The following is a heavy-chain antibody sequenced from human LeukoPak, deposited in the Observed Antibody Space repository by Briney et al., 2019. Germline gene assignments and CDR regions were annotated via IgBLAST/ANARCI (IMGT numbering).Heavy chain of an antibody. D-gene: IGHD2-15*01. J-gene: IGHJ4*02. CDR1: GYTFTGYY. CDR2: INPNSGGT. CDR3: ARDTRYCSGGSCDGDY. V-gene: IGHV1-2*02. Sequence: GASVKVSCKASGYTFTGYYMHWVRQAPGQGLEWMGWINPNSGGTNYAQKFQGRVTMTRDTFISTAYMELSRLRSDDTAVYYCARDTRYCSGGSCDGDYWGQGTLVTVSS.